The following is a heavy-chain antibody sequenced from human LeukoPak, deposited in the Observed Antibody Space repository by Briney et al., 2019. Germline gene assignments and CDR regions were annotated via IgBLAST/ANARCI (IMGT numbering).Heavy chain of an antibody. V-gene: IGHV1-46*01. CDR3: ARDLLVRGMVRGPLLGY. J-gene: IGHJ4*02. CDR1: GYTFSNYY. CDR2: INPSGGST. D-gene: IGHD3-10*01. Sequence: GASVKVSCKASGYTFSNYYMHWVRQAPGQGLEWMGIINPSGGSTSYAQKFQGRVTMTRDTSTSTVYMELSSLRSEDTAVYYCARDLLVRGMVRGPLLGYWGQGTLVTVSS.